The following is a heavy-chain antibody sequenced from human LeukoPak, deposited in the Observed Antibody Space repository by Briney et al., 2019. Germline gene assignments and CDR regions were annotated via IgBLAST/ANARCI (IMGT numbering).Heavy chain of an antibody. V-gene: IGHV3-74*01. CDR3: ARGERADIVVVPALPGFDY. CDR1: RFTFSSYW. J-gene: IGHJ4*02. Sequence: GGSLRLSCAASRFTFSSYWMHWVRQAPGKGLVWVSRINTDGSSTSYADSVKGRFTISRDNAKNTLYLQMNSLRAEDTAVYYCARGERADIVVVPALPGFDYWGQGTLVTVSS. D-gene: IGHD2-2*01. CDR2: INTDGSST.